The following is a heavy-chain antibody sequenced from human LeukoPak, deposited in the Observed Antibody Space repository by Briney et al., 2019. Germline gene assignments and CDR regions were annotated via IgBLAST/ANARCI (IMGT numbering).Heavy chain of an antibody. CDR1: GFTFSSYG. J-gene: IGHJ3*02. D-gene: IGHD3-22*01. CDR2: ISGSGGST. CDR3: AKDRYDYVWGSSLVTMIVVVITTAFDI. Sequence: QAGGSLRLSCAASGFTFSSYGMSWVRQAPGKGLEWVSAISGSGGSTYYADSVKGRFTISRDNSKNTLYLQMNRLRAEDTAVYYCAKDRYDYVWGSSLVTMIVVVITTAFDIWGQGTMVTVSS. V-gene: IGHV3-23*01.